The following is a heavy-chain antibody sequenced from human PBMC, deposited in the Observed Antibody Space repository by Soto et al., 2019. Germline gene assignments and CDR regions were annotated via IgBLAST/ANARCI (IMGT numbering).Heavy chain of an antibody. CDR3: ARVKKDPLAHYY. J-gene: IGHJ4*02. CDR1: GGTFSSYA. D-gene: IGHD1-1*01. Sequence: SVKVSCKASGGTFSSYAISWVRQAPGQGLEWMGGIIPILGTANYAQKFQGRVTITADESTSTAYMELSSLRSEDTAVYYCARVKKDPLAHYYWGQGTLVTVSS. V-gene: IGHV1-69*13. CDR2: IIPILGTA.